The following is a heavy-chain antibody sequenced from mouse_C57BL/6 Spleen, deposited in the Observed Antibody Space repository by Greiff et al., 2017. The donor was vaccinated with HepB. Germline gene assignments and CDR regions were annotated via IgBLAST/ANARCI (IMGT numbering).Heavy chain of an antibody. V-gene: IGHV5-15*04. CDR2: ISNLAYSI. J-gene: IGHJ4*01. CDR3: ARHGIYYGSSYVDAMDY. CDR1: GFTFSDYG. D-gene: IGHD1-1*01. Sequence: EVKVEESGGGLVQPGGSLKLSCAASGFTFSDYGMAWVRQAPRKGPEWVAFISNLAYSIYYADTVTGRFTISRENAKNTLYLEMSSLRSEDTAMYYCARHGIYYGSSYVDAMDYWGQGTSVTVSS.